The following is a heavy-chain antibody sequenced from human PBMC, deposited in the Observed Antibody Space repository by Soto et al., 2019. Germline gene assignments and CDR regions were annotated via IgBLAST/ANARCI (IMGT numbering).Heavy chain of an antibody. CDR2: IYYSGST. V-gene: IGHV4-31*03. CDR3: ARAPPTRTLGVVIDY. D-gene: IGHD2-15*01. CDR1: GGSISSGGYY. J-gene: IGHJ4*02. Sequence: QVQLQESGPGLVKPSQTLSLTCTVSGGSISSGGYYWSWIRQHPGKGLEWIGYIYYSGSTYYNPSLKSRVTISVDTSKNQFSLKLSSVSAADTAVYYCARAPPTRTLGVVIDYWGQGTLVTVSS.